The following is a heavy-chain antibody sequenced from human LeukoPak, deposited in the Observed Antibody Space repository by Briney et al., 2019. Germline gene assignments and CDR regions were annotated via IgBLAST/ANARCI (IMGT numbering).Heavy chain of an antibody. CDR2: ISGSSNI. D-gene: IGHD6-13*01. Sequence: GGSLTLSFAASGFIFRGYGMHWVRQARGKGREWVSYISGSSNIYYADSVKVRFTISRDNAKNSLYLQVNSLRDEDAAVYYCAREYAAYFDHWGQGTLVTVSS. V-gene: IGHV3-48*02. J-gene: IGHJ4*02. CDR1: GFIFRGYG. CDR3: AREYAAYFDH.